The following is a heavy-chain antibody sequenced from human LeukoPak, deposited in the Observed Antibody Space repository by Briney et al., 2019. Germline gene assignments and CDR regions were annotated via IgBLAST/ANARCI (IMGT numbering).Heavy chain of an antibody. CDR3: ARYNWNDANAFDI. CDR1: GFTFSSYG. J-gene: IGHJ3*02. V-gene: IGHV3-33*01. Sequence: GGSLRLSCAASGFTFSSYGMHWVRQAPGKGVEWVAVIWYDGSNKFYADSVKGGFTISRENSKNTLYLQMNSLRAEDTAVYYCARYNWNDANAFDIWGQGTMVTVSS. CDR2: IWYDGSNK. D-gene: IGHD1-20*01.